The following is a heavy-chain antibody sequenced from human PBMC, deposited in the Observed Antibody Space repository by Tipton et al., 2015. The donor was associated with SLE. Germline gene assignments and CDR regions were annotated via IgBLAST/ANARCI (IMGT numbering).Heavy chain of an antibody. CDR3: AGRGTVTGRKAFDI. CDR2: IYSGGST. D-gene: IGHD4-17*01. CDR1: GFTVSSNY. J-gene: IGHJ3*02. Sequence: GSLRLSCAASGFTVSSNYMSWVRQALGKGLEWVSVIYSGGSTYYADSVKGRFTISRDNSKNTRYLQMNSLRAEDTAVYYCAGRGTVTGRKAFDIWGQGTMVTVSS. V-gene: IGHV3-66*02.